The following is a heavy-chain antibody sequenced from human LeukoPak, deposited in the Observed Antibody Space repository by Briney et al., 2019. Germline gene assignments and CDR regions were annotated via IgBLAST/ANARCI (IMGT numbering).Heavy chain of an antibody. J-gene: IGHJ3*02. V-gene: IGHV3-74*01. Sequence: GGSLRLSCAASGFTFSSYAMSWVRQAPGKGLVWVSRINTDGSSTSYADSVKGRFTISRDNSKNTLYLQMNSLRAEDTAVYYCARDRGIVDAFDIWGQGTMVTVSS. CDR1: GFTFSSYA. CDR3: ARDRGIVDAFDI. CDR2: INTDGSST. D-gene: IGHD1-26*01.